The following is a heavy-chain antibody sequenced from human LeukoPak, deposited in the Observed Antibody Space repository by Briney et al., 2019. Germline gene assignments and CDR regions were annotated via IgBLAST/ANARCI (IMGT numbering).Heavy chain of an antibody. CDR1: GFTFSSYA. CDR3: AKDVGYSGYDPFDY. D-gene: IGHD5-12*01. J-gene: IGHJ4*02. CDR2: ISGGGGST. V-gene: IGHV3-23*01. Sequence: GGSLRLSCAASGFTFSSYAMSWVRQSPGKGLEWVSAISGGGGSTYYADSVKGRFTISRDNSKNTLYLQMNSLRAEDTAVYYCAKDVGYSGYDPFDYWGQGTLVTVSS.